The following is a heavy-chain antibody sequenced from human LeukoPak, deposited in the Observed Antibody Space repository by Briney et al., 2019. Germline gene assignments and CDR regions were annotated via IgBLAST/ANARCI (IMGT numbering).Heavy chain of an antibody. D-gene: IGHD2-15*01. CDR2: IYSGGST. CDR1: GFTVSSNY. Sequence: GGSLRLSCAASGFTVSSNYMSWVRQAPGKGLEWVSVIYSGGSTYYADSVKGRFTISRDNSKNTLYLQMNSLRAEDTAVYYCARDLYSYPYFDYWGQGTLVTVSS. V-gene: IGHV3-66*01. J-gene: IGHJ4*02. CDR3: ARDLYSYPYFDY.